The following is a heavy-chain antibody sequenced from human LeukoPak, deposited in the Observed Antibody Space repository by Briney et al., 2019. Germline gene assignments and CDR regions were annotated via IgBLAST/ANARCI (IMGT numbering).Heavy chain of an antibody. J-gene: IGHJ5*02. V-gene: IGHV4-31*03. CDR1: GGSISSGGYY. CDR3: AVAVAGPYNWFDP. CDR2: IYYSGST. Sequence: SETLSLTCTVSGGSISSGGYYWSWIRQHPGKGLEWIGYIYYSGSTYYNPSLKSRVTISVDTSKKQFSLKLSSVTAGDTAVYYCAVAVAGPYNWFDPWGQGTLVTVSS. D-gene: IGHD6-19*01.